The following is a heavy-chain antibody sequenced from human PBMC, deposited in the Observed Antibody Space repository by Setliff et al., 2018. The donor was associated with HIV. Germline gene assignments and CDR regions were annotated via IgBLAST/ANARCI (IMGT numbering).Heavy chain of an antibody. V-gene: IGHV4-4*08. CDR1: GGSISSYY. D-gene: IGHD3-10*01. CDR2: IYTSGST. CDR3: ARGVNTGGCHYYYYYMDV. Sequence: SETLSLTCTVSGGSISSYYWSWIRQPPGKGLEWIGYIYTSGSTNYNPSLKSRVTISVDTSKKQSSLKLSSVTAADTAVYYCARGVNTGGCHYYYYYMDVWGKGTTVTVSS. J-gene: IGHJ6*03.